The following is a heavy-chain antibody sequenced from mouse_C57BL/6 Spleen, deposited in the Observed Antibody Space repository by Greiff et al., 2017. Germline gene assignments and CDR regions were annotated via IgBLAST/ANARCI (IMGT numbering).Heavy chain of an antibody. CDR3: ARSEVITTVVADGYFDV. CDR1: GYTFTSYW. V-gene: IGHV1-53*01. D-gene: IGHD1-1*01. J-gene: IGHJ1*03. CDR2: INPSNGGT. Sequence: VQLQQSGTELVKPGASVKLSCKASGYTFTSYWMHWVKQRPGQGLEWIGNINPSNGGTNYNEKFKSKATLTVDKSSSTAYMRLSSLTSEDSAVYYCARSEVITTVVADGYFDVGGTGTTVTVSS.